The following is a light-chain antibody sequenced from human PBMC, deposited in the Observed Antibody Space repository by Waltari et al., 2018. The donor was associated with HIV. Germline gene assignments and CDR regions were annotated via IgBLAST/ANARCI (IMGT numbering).Light chain of an antibody. CDR3: QVWDNNVV. V-gene: IGLV3-9*01. Sequence: YELTQPLSVSVALGLTAKITCGGNNIGTKDVHWSQKRPGQAPGLVMFKDSNRPSGIPEGLSGCKSQNTAALTSSGVQVENEADYFCQVWDNNVVFGAGTKLTVL. CDR1: NIGTKD. J-gene: IGLJ3*02. CDR2: KDS.